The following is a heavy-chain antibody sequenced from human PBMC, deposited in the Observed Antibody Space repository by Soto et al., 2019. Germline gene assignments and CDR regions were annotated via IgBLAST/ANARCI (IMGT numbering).Heavy chain of an antibody. J-gene: IGHJ6*02. CDR1: VDTFTRYG. CDR2: ISSSNGNE. Sequence: QVQLVQSGAEVKKPGASVKVSCYASVDTFTRYGINWVGQAPGQGRERMGWISSSNGNEEDAQNVQGRVIMTTDKSPSTAYMELRSLRSDDTAVYYCARAGPTSADHYYGMDVWGQGTTVTVSS. CDR3: ARAGPTSADHYYGMDV. V-gene: IGHV1-18*01.